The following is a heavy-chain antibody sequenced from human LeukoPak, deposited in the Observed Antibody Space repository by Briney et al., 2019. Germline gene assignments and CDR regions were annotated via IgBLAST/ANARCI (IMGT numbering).Heavy chain of an antibody. CDR2: IIPNLGTT. D-gene: IGHD3-22*01. CDR1: GGTSNSHA. V-gene: IGHV1-69*04. J-gene: IGHJ4*02. CDR3: ATTNDGGGYQWGDFFDF. Sequence: ASVKVSCKASGGTSNSHAISWVRQAPGQGLEWMGRIIPNLGTTNRAQNFQDRVTLTADKSTNTAYMELASLASDDTAVYYCATTNDGGGYQWGDFFDFWGQGTLVTVSS.